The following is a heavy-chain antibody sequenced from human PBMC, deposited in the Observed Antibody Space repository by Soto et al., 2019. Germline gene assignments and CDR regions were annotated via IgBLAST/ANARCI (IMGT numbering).Heavy chain of an antibody. V-gene: IGHV3-48*01. Sequence: EVQLVESGGGLVQPGGSLRLSCAASGFTFSSYSMNGVRQAPGKGLEWVSYISSSSSTIYYADSAKGRFTISRDNAKNSLHLQMNSLRAEDTAVYYCAREEGLLNWFDPWGQGTLVTVS. CDR3: AREEGLLNWFDP. CDR2: ISSSSSTI. J-gene: IGHJ5*02. CDR1: GFTFSSYS. D-gene: IGHD1-26*01.